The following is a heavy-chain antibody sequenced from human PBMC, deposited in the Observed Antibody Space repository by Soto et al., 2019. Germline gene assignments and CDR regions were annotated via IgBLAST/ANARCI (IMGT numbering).Heavy chain of an antibody. Sequence: SETLSLTCTVSGGSISSGGYYWSWIRQHPGKGLEWIGYIYYSGSTYYNPSLKSRVTISVDTSKNQFSLKLSSVTAADTAVYYCARGLGSRWYCDWFDPWGQGTLVTVSS. D-gene: IGHD6-13*01. J-gene: IGHJ5*02. V-gene: IGHV4-31*03. CDR2: IYYSGST. CDR3: ARGLGSRWYCDWFDP. CDR1: GGSISSGGYY.